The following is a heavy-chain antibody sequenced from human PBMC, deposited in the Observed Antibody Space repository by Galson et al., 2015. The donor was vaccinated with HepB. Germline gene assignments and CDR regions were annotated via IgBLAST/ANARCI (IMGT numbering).Heavy chain of an antibody. CDR2: INAGNGNT. V-gene: IGHV1-3*01. CDR1: GYTFTSYA. D-gene: IGHD6-19*01. CDR3: ARAIRGEQWLVRRGFDY. J-gene: IGHJ4*02. Sequence: SVKVSCKASGYTFTSYAMHWVRQAPGQRLEWMGWINAGNGNTKYSQKFQGRVTITRDTSASTAYMELSSLRSEDTAVYYCARAIRGEQWLVRRGFDYWGQGTLVTVSS.